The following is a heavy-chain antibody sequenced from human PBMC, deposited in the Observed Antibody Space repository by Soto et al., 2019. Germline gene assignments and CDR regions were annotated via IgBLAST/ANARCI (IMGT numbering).Heavy chain of an antibody. CDR3: ARGSSGWYKGDY. D-gene: IGHD6-19*01. J-gene: IGHJ4*02. V-gene: IGHV1-69*02. CDR2: IIPILGIA. Sequence: QVQLVQSGAEVKKPGSSVKVSCKASGGTFSSYTISWVRQAPGQGLEWMGRIIPILGIANYAQKFQGRVTITADKSTSTAYMALSSLRSEDTAVYYCARGSSGWYKGDYWGQGTLVTVSS. CDR1: GGTFSSYT.